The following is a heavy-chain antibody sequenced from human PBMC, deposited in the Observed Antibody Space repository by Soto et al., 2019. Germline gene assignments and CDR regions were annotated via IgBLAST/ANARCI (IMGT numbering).Heavy chain of an antibody. J-gene: IGHJ6*02. CDR2: IYHSGST. V-gene: IGHV4-30-2*01. CDR3: DRGTDGMDV. D-gene: IGHD4-17*01. Sequence: SETLSLTCAVSGGSISSGGYSWSWIRQPPGKGLEWIGYIYHSGSTYYNPSLKSRVTISVDRSKNQFSLKLSSVTAADTAVYYCDRGTDGMDVWGQGTTVTVSS. CDR1: GGSISSGGYS.